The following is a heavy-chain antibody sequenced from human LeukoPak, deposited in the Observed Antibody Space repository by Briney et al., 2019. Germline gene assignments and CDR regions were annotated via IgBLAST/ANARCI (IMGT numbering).Heavy chain of an antibody. J-gene: IGHJ3*02. CDR1: GYTFTGYY. CDR2: INPNSGGA. CDR3: ARLTIAAAGPDAFDI. V-gene: IGHV1-2*02. D-gene: IGHD6-13*01. Sequence: ASVKVSCKASGYTFTGYYMHWVRQAPGQGLEGMGWINPNSGGANYAQKFQDRVTMTRDTSINTAYMELSSLRSDDTAVYYCARLTIAAAGPDAFDIWGQGTMVTVSS.